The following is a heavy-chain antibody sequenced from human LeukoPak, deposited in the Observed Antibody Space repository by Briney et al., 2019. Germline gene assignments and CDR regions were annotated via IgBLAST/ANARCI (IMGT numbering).Heavy chain of an antibody. V-gene: IGHV3-30-3*01. Sequence: PGGSLRLSCAASGFTFSSYAMHWVRQAPGQGLEWVAVISYDGSNKYYADSVKRRFTISRDNSKNTLYLQMNSLRAEDTAVYYCAKEPPRTNDRGVIINDAFDIWGQGTMVTVSS. CDR1: GFTFSSYA. J-gene: IGHJ3*02. CDR3: AKEPPRTNDRGVIINDAFDI. D-gene: IGHD3-10*01. CDR2: ISYDGSNK.